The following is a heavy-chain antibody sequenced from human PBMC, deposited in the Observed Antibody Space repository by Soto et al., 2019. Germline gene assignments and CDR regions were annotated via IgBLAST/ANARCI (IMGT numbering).Heavy chain of an antibody. CDR2: IYYSGSA. J-gene: IGHJ6*03. V-gene: IGHV4-59*01. D-gene: IGHD3-3*01. CDR1: GASISSYY. CDR3: AKTYYDFWSEEYYYYMDV. Sequence: SETLSLTCTVSGASISSYYWSWIRQPPGKGLEWIGYIYYSGSANYNPSLKGRVTISIDTSKNQFSLKLSSVTAADAAVYYCAKTYYDFWSEEYYYYMDVWGKGTTVTVSS.